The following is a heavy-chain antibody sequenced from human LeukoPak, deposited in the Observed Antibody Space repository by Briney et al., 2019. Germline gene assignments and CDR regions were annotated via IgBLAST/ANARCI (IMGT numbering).Heavy chain of an antibody. D-gene: IGHD3-22*01. J-gene: IGHJ4*02. CDR3: ARETDSSGYPYFDY. Sequence: SQTLSLTCTASGGSISSGSYYWRWIRQPAGKGLEWIGRIYTSGSTNYHPSLKSRVTISVDTSKNQFSLKLSSVTAADTAVYYCARETDSSGYPYFDYWGQGTLVTVSS. CDR1: GGSISSGSYY. V-gene: IGHV4-61*02. CDR2: IYTSGST.